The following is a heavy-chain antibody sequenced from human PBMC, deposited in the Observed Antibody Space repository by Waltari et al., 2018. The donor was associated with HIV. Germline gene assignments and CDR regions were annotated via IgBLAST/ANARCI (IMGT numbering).Heavy chain of an antibody. CDR1: GFTVSSNY. J-gene: IGHJ4*02. CDR2: IYSGGST. D-gene: IGHD4-17*01. CDR3: ARDSQSTVTEYYFDY. Sequence: EVQLVESGGGLVQPGGSLRLSCAASGFTVSSNYMTWVRQAPGKGLEWVSVIYSGGSTYDACSGRGRFTISRDNSKNTLYLQMNSLRPEDTAVYYCARDSQSTVTEYYFDYWGQGTLVTVSS. V-gene: IGHV3-66*02.